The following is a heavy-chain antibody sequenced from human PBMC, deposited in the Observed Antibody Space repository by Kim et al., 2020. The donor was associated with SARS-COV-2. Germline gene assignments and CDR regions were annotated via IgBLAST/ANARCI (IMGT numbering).Heavy chain of an antibody. CDR3: AKAPFDYIWGSYRGFDY. V-gene: IGHV3-7*01. CDR2: IKQDGSEK. J-gene: IGHJ4*02. Sequence: GGSLRLSCAASGFTFSNYWMSWVRQAPGKGLEWVAYIKQDGSEKYNVDSVKGRFTISRDNAKNSLFLHMNSLRAEDTAVYYCAKAPFDYIWGSYRGFDYWGRGTL. D-gene: IGHD3-16*02. CDR1: GFTFSNYW.